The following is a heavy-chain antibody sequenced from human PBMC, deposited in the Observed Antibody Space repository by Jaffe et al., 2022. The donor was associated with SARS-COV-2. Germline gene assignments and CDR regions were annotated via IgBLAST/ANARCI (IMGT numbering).Heavy chain of an antibody. Sequence: QVQLQESGPGLVKPSETLSLTCTVSGGSISSYYWSWIRQPPGKGLEWIGCIYYTGTTKNSPSLKSRVTMSVDTSKNQFSLKVSSVTAADTAVYYCARDLGYDQQLVLGIWGQGTLVTVSS. CDR3: ARDLGYDQQLVLGI. D-gene: IGHD6-13*01. J-gene: IGHJ4*02. V-gene: IGHV4-59*01. CDR2: IYYTGTT. CDR1: GGSISSYY.